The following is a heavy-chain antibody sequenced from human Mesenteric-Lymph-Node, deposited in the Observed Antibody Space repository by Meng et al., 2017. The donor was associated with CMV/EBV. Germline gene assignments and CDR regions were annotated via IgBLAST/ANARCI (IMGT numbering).Heavy chain of an antibody. V-gene: IGHV3-33*01. Sequence: SCAASGVTFSSYGMHWVRQAPGKGLEWVAVIWYDGSNKYYADSVKGRFTISRDNSKNTLYLQMNSLRAEDTAVYYCARSRGYSYGYCLWGQGTLVTVSS. CDR3: ARSRGYSYGYCL. CDR1: GVTFSSYG. D-gene: IGHD5-18*01. CDR2: IWYDGSNK. J-gene: IGHJ4*02.